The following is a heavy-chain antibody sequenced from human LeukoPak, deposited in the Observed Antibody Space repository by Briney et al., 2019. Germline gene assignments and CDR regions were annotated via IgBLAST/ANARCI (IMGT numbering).Heavy chain of an antibody. J-gene: IGHJ6*03. CDR2: ISYDVSKT. D-gene: IGHD1-26*01. CDR3: ARDFSRGSYKGRDYYMDV. Sequence: PGGSLRLSCAASGFTFSTYAMHWVRQAPGKVLEWVAVISYDVSKTYYADSVKGRFTISRDNSKNTLYLQMNSLRAEDTAVYYCARDFSRGSYKGRDYYMDVWGKGTTVTVSS. CDR1: GFTFSTYA. V-gene: IGHV3-30*04.